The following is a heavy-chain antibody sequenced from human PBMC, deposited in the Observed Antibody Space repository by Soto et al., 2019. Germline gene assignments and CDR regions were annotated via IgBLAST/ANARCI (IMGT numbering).Heavy chain of an antibody. V-gene: IGHV1-24*01. D-gene: IGHD2-15*01. CDR1: GYTLTELS. Sequence: ASVKVSCKVSGYTLTELSMHCVRQAPGKGLEWMGGSDPEDGETIYAQKFQGRVTMTEDTSTDTAYMELSSLRSEDTAVYYCATDKSMNSVAGDAFDIWGQGTMVTVS. CDR3: ATDKSMNSVAGDAFDI. J-gene: IGHJ3*02. CDR2: SDPEDGET.